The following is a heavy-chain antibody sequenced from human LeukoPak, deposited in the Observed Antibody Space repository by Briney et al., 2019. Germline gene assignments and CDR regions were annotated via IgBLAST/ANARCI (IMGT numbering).Heavy chain of an antibody. Sequence: TSETLSLTCTVSGGSISSGDYYWSWIRQPPGKGLERIGYIYYSGSTYYNPSLKSRVTISVDTSKNQFSLKLSSVTAADTAVYYCARDRAYCGGDCLTVYYYYGMDVWGQGTTVTVSS. J-gene: IGHJ6*02. CDR2: IYYSGST. V-gene: IGHV4-30-4*01. D-gene: IGHD2-21*02. CDR1: GGSISSGDYY. CDR3: ARDRAYCGGDCLTVYYYYGMDV.